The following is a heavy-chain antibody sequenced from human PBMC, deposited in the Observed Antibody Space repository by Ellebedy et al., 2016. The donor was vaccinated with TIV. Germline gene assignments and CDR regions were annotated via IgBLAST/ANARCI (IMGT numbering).Heavy chain of an antibody. CDR3: ARGSGSYGY. Sequence: GGSLRLSCVASGFTLGDHYIDWVRQAPGKGLEWVSSISSSSSYIYYADSVKGRFTISRDNAKNSLYLQMNSLRAEDTAVYYCARGSGSYGYWGQGTLVTVSS. D-gene: IGHD3-10*01. CDR2: ISSSSSYI. V-gene: IGHV3-21*04. J-gene: IGHJ4*02. CDR1: GFTLGDHY.